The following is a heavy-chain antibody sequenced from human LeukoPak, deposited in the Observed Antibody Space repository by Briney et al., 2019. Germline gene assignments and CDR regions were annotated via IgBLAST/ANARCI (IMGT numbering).Heavy chain of an antibody. CDR3: ARAPMEVVVPAADDYYYGMDV. CDR1: GYTFTSYD. Sequence: ASVKVSCKASGYTFTSYDINWVRQATGQGLEWMGWMNPNSDNTGYAQKFQGRVTMTRNTSISTAYMELSSLRSEDTAVYYCARAPMEVVVPAADDYYYGMDVWGQGTTVTVSS. D-gene: IGHD2-2*01. CDR2: MNPNSDNT. J-gene: IGHJ6*02. V-gene: IGHV1-8*01.